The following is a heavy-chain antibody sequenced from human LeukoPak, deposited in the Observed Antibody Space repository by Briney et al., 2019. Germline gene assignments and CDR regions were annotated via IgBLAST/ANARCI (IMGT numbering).Heavy chain of an antibody. J-gene: IGHJ4*02. CDR3: AKDPGGEWELLVSVSFDY. V-gene: IGHV3-23*01. D-gene: IGHD1-26*01. CDR2: ISGSGGST. Sequence: GGSLRLSCAASGFTFSSYAMSWVRQAPGKGLEWVSAISGSGGSTYYADSVKGRFTISRDNSKNTLYLQMNSLGAEDTAVYYCAKDPGGEWELLVSVSFDYWGQGTLVTVSS. CDR1: GFTFSSYA.